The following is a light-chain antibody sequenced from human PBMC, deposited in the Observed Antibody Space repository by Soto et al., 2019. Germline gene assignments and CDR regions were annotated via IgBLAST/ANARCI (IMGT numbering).Light chain of an antibody. CDR1: HSVSSSY. CDR3: QQRSNWRIT. J-gene: IGKJ5*01. CDR2: GAS. V-gene: IGKV3D-20*02. Sequence: EIVLSQSPGTLSLSKGERATLSCRASHSVSSSYLAWYQQKPGQAPRLLIYGASSRATGIPDRFSGSGSGTDFTLTISRLEPEDFAVYYCQQRSNWRITFGQGTRLEI.